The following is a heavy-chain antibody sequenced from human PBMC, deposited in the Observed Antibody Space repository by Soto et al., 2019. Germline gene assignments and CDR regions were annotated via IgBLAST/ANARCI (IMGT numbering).Heavy chain of an antibody. CDR3: ARGLGTMIVES. J-gene: IGHJ5*02. V-gene: IGHV4-31*03. CDR1: GDPISPGGYS. Sequence: SETLYLTCTGSGDPISPGGYSLSWITQHPGKGLEWIGYIYYSGSTFYNPSLYIRVTISVDTSKNQFSLKLSSVTAADTAVYYCARGLGTMIVESWGQG. CDR2: IYYSGST. D-gene: IGHD3-22*01.